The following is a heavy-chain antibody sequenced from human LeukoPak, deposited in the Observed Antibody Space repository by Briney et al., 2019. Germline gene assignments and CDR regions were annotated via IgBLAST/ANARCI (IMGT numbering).Heavy chain of an antibody. V-gene: IGHV3-11*01. CDR3: AKADPYYYGMDV. Sequence: GGSLRLSCVVSGFTFSDFHMSRLRQAPGKGLEWISYITNSGSDIEYADSVKGRFTISWDNAKNSLYLQMNSLRAEDTALYYCAKADPYYYGMDVWGQGTTVTVSS. CDR2: ITNSGSDI. CDR1: GFTFSDFH. J-gene: IGHJ6*02.